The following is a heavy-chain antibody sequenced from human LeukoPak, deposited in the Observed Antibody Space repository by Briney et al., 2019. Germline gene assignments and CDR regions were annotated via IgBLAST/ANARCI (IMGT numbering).Heavy chain of an antibody. CDR3: ARDPIPMVRRVIPLLHP. Sequence: PGGSLRLSCAASGFTFSNYGMHWVRQAPGKGLEGVAVIWYDGRNKYYPDSVKGRFTISSDTSNNTLYPAMNSLSAEDTAVYYCARDPIPMVRRVIPLLHPWGQGTLVTVSS. J-gene: IGHJ5*02. D-gene: IGHD3-10*01. V-gene: IGHV3-33*01. CDR2: IWYDGRNK. CDR1: GFTFSNYG.